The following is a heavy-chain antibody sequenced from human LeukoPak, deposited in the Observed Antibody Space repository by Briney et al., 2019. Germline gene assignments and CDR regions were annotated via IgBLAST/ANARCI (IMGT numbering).Heavy chain of an antibody. J-gene: IGHJ4*02. V-gene: IGHV1-3*03. CDR3: ARGYSGYDYFDY. CDR1: GYTFTSYA. CDR2: INAGNGNT. Sequence: ASVKVSCKASGYTFTSYAMHWVRQAPGQRLEWMGWINAGNGNTKYSQEFQGRVTITRDTSASTAYMELSSLRSEDMAVYYCARGYSGYDYFDYWSQGTLVTVSS. D-gene: IGHD5-12*01.